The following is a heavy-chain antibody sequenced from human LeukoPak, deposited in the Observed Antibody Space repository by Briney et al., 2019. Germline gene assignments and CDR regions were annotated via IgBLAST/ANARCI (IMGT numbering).Heavy chain of an antibody. CDR2: ISGSGGNT. Sequence: PGGSLRLSCAASGCTFNNYAMSWVRQAPGKGLEWVSDISGSGGNTYYADSVKGRFTISRDNSKNTLYVRMNSLRAEDTAIYYCAKKYSTGLDPWGQGTLVTVSS. V-gene: IGHV3-23*01. CDR3: AKKYSTGLDP. CDR1: GCTFNNYA. J-gene: IGHJ5*02. D-gene: IGHD1-26*01.